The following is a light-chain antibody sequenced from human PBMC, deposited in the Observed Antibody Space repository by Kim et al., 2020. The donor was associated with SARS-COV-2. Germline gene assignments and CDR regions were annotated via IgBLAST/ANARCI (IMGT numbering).Light chain of an antibody. Sequence: TVTISCTGSSSNIGAGYDVHWYQQLPGTAPKLLIYANSNRPSGVPDRFSGSKSGTSASLAITGLQAEDEADYYCQSYDSSLSGWVFGGGTQLTVL. CDR1: SSNIGAGYD. CDR3: QSYDSSLSGWV. V-gene: IGLV1-40*01. J-gene: IGLJ3*02. CDR2: ANS.